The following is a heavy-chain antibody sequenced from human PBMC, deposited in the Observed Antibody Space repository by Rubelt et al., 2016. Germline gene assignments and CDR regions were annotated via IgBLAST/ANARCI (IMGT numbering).Heavy chain of an antibody. CDR2: ISGDGGST. J-gene: IGHJ4*02. CDR1: GFTFSSYG. Sequence: QLVESGGGVVQPGRSLRLSCGASGFTFSSYGVHWVRQAPGKGLEGVSSISGDGGSTFHADPGQGRFTIFRDNSKNTMFLQMNSLRAEETAGYYCAKVPLRMLEWLFDYWGQGTLVTVSS. V-gene: IGHV3-NL1*01. CDR3: AKVPLRMLEWLFDY. D-gene: IGHD3-3*01.